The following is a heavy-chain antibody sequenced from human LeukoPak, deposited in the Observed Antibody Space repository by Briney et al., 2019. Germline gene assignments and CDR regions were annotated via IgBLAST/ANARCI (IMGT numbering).Heavy chain of an antibody. D-gene: IGHD6-19*01. Sequence: PSGTLSLTCAVYGGSFSGYYWSWIRQPPGKGLEWIGEINHSGSTNYNPSLKSRVTVSVDTSKNQFSLRLTSVTAADTAVYYCARSGSSGPPPLWGQGTMVTVSS. V-gene: IGHV4-34*01. J-gene: IGHJ3*01. CDR3: ARSGSSGPPPL. CDR1: GGSFSGYY. CDR2: INHSGST.